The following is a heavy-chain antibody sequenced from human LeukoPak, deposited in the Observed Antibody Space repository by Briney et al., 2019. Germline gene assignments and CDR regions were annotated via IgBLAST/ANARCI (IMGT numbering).Heavy chain of an antibody. CDR1: GFTFSDYY. D-gene: IGHD2-15*01. J-gene: IGHJ4*02. CDR3: AKDLYCSGGSCYDGVDY. CDR2: ISSSGSTI. V-gene: IGHV3-11*01. Sequence: GGSLRLYCAASGFTFSDYYMSWIRQAPGKGLEWVSYISSSGSTIYYADSVKGRFTISRDNSKNSLYLQMNSLRTEDTALYYCAKDLYCSGGSCYDGVDYWGQGTLVTVSS.